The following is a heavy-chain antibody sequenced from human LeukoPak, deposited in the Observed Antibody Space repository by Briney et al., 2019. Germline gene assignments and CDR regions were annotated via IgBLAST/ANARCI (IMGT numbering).Heavy chain of an antibody. CDR1: GYTFTSYG. J-gene: IGHJ3*02. V-gene: IGHV1-18*01. CDR3: ARAGYCSSTSCYFYHDAFDI. D-gene: IGHD2-2*01. Sequence: GASVKVSCKASGYTFTSYGISWVRQAPGQGLEWMGWISAYNGNTNYAQKLQGRVTMTTDTSTSTAYMELRSLRSDDTAVYYCARAGYCSSTSCYFYHDAFDIWGQGAMVTVSS. CDR2: ISAYNGNT.